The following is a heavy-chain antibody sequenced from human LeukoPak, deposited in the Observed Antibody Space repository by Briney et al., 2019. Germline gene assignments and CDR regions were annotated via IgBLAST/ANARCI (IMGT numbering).Heavy chain of an antibody. J-gene: IGHJ6*03. Sequence: SETLSLTCTVSGGSISSSSYYWGWIRQPPGKGLEWIGSIYYSGSTYYNPSLKSRVTISVDTSKNQFSLKLSSVTAADTAVYYCARVGAARWYYYYYMDVWGKGTTVTVSS. V-gene: IGHV4-39*07. CDR1: GGSISSSSYY. D-gene: IGHD6-6*01. CDR2: IYYSGST. CDR3: ARVGAARWYYYYYMDV.